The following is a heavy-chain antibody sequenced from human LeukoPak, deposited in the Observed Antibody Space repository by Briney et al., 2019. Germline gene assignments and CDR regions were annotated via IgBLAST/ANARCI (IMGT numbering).Heavy chain of an antibody. CDR3: ASSFLYYFDY. CDR2: INHSGST. V-gene: IGHV4-34*01. J-gene: IGHJ4*02. D-gene: IGHD2/OR15-2a*01. CDR1: GGSFSGYY. Sequence: SETLSLTCAVYGGSFSGYYWSWIRQPPGKGLEWIGEINHSGSTNYNPSLKSRVTISVDTSKNQFSLKLSSVTAADTAVYYCASSFLYYFDYWGQGTLVTVSS.